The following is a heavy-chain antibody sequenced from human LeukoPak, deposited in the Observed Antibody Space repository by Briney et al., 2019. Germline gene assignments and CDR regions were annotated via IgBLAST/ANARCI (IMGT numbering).Heavy chain of an antibody. CDR3: ARYPYYYDSSGYYYDH. D-gene: IGHD3-22*01. Sequence: GESLKISFKGSGYSFTSYWIGWVRQMPGKGMEWTGIIYPGDSDTRYSPSFQGQVTISADKSISTAYLQWSSLKASDTAMYYCARYPYYYDSSGYYYDHWGQGTLVTVSS. CDR2: IYPGDSDT. V-gene: IGHV5-51*01. CDR1: GYSFTSYW. J-gene: IGHJ5*02.